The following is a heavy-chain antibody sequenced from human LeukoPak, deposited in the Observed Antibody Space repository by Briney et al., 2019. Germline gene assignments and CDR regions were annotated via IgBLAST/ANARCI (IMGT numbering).Heavy chain of an antibody. J-gene: IGHJ4*02. CDR3: ARDRGYTQDY. CDR2: IKSDGSST. CDR1: GFTFSTYW. V-gene: IGHV3-74*01. Sequence: GGSLRLSCAASGFTFSTYWMHWVRQAPGKGLMWVSHIKSDGSSTSYADSVKGRFTISRDNAKNTLYLQMNSLRADDTAVYYCARDRGYTQDYWGQGTLVTVSS. D-gene: IGHD5-12*01.